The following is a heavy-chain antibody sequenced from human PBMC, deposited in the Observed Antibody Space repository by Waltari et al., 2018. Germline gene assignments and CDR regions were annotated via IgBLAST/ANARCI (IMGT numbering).Heavy chain of an antibody. Sequence: QVQLQQWGAGQLQPSETLSLSCAVFGASFRGYYWGWVRQARGKGLEWIGEINHSGNTNSNPSLRSRLTMSVDTSNNQLSLKLNSVTAADTAVYYCVRLEDCTGPGGNCYSGELFALDVWGQGTTVTVSS. CDR2: INHSGNT. J-gene: IGHJ6*02. CDR1: GASFRGYY. CDR3: VRLEDCTGPGGNCYSGELFALDV. D-gene: IGHD2-15*01. V-gene: IGHV4-34*01.